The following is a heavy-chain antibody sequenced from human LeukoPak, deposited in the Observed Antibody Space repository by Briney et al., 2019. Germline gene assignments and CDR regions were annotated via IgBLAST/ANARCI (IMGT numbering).Heavy chain of an antibody. CDR1: GGTFSSYA. Sequence: SVRVSCKASGGTFSSYAISWVRQAPGQGLEWMGRIIPILGIANYAQLFQGRVTITADKSTSTAYMELSSLRSEDTAVYYCAIGISGLLEERFDYWGQGTLVTVSS. J-gene: IGHJ4*02. CDR2: IIPILGIA. V-gene: IGHV1-69*04. CDR3: AIGISGLLEERFDY. D-gene: IGHD1-26*01.